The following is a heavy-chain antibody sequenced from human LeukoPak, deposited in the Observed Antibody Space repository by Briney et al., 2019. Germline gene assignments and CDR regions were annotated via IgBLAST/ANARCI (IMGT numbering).Heavy chain of an antibody. Sequence: GGSLRLSCAASGFTFSSYSMNWVRQAPGKGLEWVSSISSSSSYIYYADSVKGRFTISRDNAKNSLYLQMNSLRAEDTAVYYCARDHGENYYGMDVWGQGTTVTVSS. CDR2: ISSSSSYI. J-gene: IGHJ6*02. V-gene: IGHV3-21*01. CDR3: ARDHGENYYGMDV. D-gene: IGHD3-3*01. CDR1: GFTFSSYS.